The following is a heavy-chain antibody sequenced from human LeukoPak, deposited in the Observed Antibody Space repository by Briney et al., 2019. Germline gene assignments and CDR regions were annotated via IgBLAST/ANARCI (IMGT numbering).Heavy chain of an antibody. CDR3: ARDPFGDVVVEEDV. CDR1: GFTFSSYA. Sequence: GGSLRLSCAASGFTFSSYAMSWVRQAPGKGLEWVSSISSSSSYIYYADSVKGRFTISRDNAKNSLYLQMNSLRAEDTAVSYCARDPFGDVVVEEDVWGKGTTVTVYS. J-gene: IGHJ6*04. V-gene: IGHV3-21*01. CDR2: ISSSSSYI. D-gene: IGHD2-2*01.